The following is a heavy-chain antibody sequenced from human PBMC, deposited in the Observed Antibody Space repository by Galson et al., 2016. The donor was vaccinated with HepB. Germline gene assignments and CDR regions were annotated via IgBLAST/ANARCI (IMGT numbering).Heavy chain of an antibody. J-gene: IGHJ4*02. CDR3: TTGLVEISGTELFDH. CDR2: IQSDGRTT. D-gene: IGHD1-20*01. V-gene: IGHV3-74*01. CDR1: GFTFSRYW. Sequence: ASGFTFSRYWMHWVRQAPGKGLVWVSRIQSDGRTTGYADSVKGRFTISRDNVKNTLYLQMNSLRAEDTAVYYCTTGLVEISGTELFDHWGQGTLVTVSS.